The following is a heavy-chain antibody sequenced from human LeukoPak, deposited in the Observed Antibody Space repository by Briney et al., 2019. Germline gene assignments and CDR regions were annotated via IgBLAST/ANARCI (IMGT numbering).Heavy chain of an antibody. V-gene: IGHV4-59*01. CDR3: ASSLADVSGPFDY. Sequence: PSETLSLTCAVYGGSFSGYYWSWIRQPPGKGLEWIGYIYYSGSTNYNPSLKSRVTISVDTSKNQFSLKLSSVTAADTAVYYCASSLADVSGPFDYWGQGTLVTVSS. J-gene: IGHJ4*02. CDR1: GGSFSGYY. D-gene: IGHD2-15*01. CDR2: IYYSGST.